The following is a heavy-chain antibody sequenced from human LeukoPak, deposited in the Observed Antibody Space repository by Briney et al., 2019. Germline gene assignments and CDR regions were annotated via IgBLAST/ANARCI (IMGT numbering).Heavy chain of an antibody. CDR1: GFTFSSYS. D-gene: IGHD3-10*01. V-gene: IGHV3-21*01. Sequence: GGSLRLSCAASGFTFSSYSMNWVRQAPGKGLEWVSSISSSSSYIYYADSVKGRFTISRDNAKNSLYLQMNRLRAEDTAVYYCARDSYGSGSYYTDYWGQGTLVTVSS. CDR2: ISSSSSYI. CDR3: ARDSYGSGSYYTDY. J-gene: IGHJ4*02.